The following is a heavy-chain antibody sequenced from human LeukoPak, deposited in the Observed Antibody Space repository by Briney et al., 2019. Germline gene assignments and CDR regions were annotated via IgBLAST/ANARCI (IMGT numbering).Heavy chain of an antibody. CDR3: ASSPLPSVGANNYYYYYYMDV. J-gene: IGHJ6*03. Sequence: PSETLSLTCTVSGGSISSYYWSWIRQPPGKGLEWIGEINHSGSTNYNPSLKSRVTISVDTSKNQFSLKLSSVTAADTAVYYCASSPLPSVGANNYYYYYYMDVWGKGTTVTISS. CDR2: INHSGST. V-gene: IGHV4-34*01. D-gene: IGHD1-26*01. CDR1: GGSISSYY.